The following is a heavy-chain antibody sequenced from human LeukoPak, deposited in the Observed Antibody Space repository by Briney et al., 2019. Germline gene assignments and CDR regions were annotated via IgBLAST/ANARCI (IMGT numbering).Heavy chain of an antibody. CDR2: ISTSSSTI. CDR1: GFTFSDYT. CDR3: ARVPSGYTLGYGYYYYYMDV. J-gene: IGHJ6*03. Sequence: PGGSLRLSCAVSGFTFSDYTMTWVRQAPGKGLEWVSYISTSSSTIYYADSVKGRFTISRDNTKNALYLQMNSLRAEDTAVYYCARVPSGYTLGYGYYYYYMDVWGQGTTVTVSS. D-gene: IGHD5-18*01. V-gene: IGHV3-48*04.